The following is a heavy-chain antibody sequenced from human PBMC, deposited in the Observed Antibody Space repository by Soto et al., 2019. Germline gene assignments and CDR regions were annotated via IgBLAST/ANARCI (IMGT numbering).Heavy chain of an antibody. Sequence: SVKVSCKASGLTFPSSAMHWVRQARGQRLEWIGWIVVANGNTNYAQKFQERVTITRDMSTSTAYMELSSLRFEDTAVYYCAAKPDFWSGLYYMDVWGKGTTVTVSS. CDR3: AAKPDFWSGLYYMDV. CDR1: GLTFPSSA. J-gene: IGHJ6*03. CDR2: IVVANGNT. D-gene: IGHD3-3*01. V-gene: IGHV1-58*02.